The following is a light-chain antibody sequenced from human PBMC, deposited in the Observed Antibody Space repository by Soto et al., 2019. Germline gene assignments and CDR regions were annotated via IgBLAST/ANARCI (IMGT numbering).Light chain of an antibody. CDR1: QSISSY. V-gene: IGKV1-39*01. J-gene: IGKJ4*01. CDR2: AAS. Sequence: DSQMTHAAASLSASVGDRVTITCRASQSISSYLNWYQQKPGKAPKLLIYAASSLQSGVPSRFSGSGSGTDFTLTISSLQPEDFATYYCQQSYSTPRTFGGGTKVDIK. CDR3: QQSYSTPRT.